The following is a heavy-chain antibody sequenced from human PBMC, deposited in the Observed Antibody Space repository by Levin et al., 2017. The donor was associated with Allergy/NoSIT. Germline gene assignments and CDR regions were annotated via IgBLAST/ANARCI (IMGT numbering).Heavy chain of an antibody. CDR2: IYHSGST. CDR3: ARARRTGTTPNWFDP. J-gene: IGHJ5*02. CDR1: GGSISSGGYS. Sequence: TSSETLSLTCAVSGGSISSGGYSWSWIRQPPGKGLEWIGYIYHSGSTYYNPSLKSRVTISVDRSKNQFSLKLSSVTAADTAVYYCARARRTGTTPNWFDPWGQGTLVTVSS. D-gene: IGHD1-7*01. V-gene: IGHV4-30-2*01.